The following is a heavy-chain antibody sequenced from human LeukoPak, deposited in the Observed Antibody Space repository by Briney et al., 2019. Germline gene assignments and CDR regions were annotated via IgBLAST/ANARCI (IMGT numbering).Heavy chain of an antibody. J-gene: IGHJ3*02. CDR3: AGGEYDSSGYYSRRGAFDI. CDR1: GGSISSSSYY. D-gene: IGHD3-22*01. Sequence: SETLSLTCTVSGGSISSSSYYWGWIRQPPGKGLEWIGSIYYSGSTYYNPSLKSRVTISVDTSKNQFSLKLSSVTAADTAVYYCAGGEYDSSGYYSRRGAFDIWGQGTMVTVSS. V-gene: IGHV4-39*01. CDR2: IYYSGST.